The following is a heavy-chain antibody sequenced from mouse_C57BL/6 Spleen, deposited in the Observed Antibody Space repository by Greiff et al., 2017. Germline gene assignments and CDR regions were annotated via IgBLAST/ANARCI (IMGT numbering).Heavy chain of an antibody. CDR3: ARSDYYYGSSYCAS. Sequence: EVQLQEPGPELVKPGASVQMPCKASGYTFAEYNMHWVKQSHGKSLECIGYIHPNNAGTSYNQKFKGTAALTVNKSSSTAYMELRSLTSEDSAVYYCARSDYYYGSSYCASGGQGTTLTVPS. J-gene: IGHJ2*01. CDR1: GYTFAEYN. D-gene: IGHD1-1*01. CDR2: IHPNNAGT. V-gene: IGHV1-22*01.